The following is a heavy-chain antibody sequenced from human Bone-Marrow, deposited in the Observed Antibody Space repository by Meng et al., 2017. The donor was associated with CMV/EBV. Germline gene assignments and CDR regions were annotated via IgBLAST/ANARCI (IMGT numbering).Heavy chain of an antibody. CDR2: ISSSSSYI. Sequence: SLKISCAASGFTFSSYSMNWVRQATGKGLEWFSSISSSSSYIYYADSVKGRFTISRDNTKNSLYLQMNSLRAEDTAVYYCARDWCGYCSSTSCYICYGMDVWGEATTATSSS. CDR3: ARDWCGYCSSTSCYICYGMDV. CDR1: GFTFSSYS. D-gene: IGHD2-2*02. V-gene: IGHV3-21*01. J-gene: IGHJ6*04.